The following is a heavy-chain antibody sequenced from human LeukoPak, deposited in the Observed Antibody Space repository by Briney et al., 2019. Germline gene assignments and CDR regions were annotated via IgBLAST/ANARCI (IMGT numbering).Heavy chain of an antibody. CDR3: AREVPNLDYFDY. J-gene: IGHJ4*02. V-gene: IGHV3-48*04. CDR2: ISSDSTTI. Sequence: PGGSLRLSCAASGFTFSSYSMNWVRQAPGKGLEWVSFISSDSTTIFYAGSVKGRFTISRDNANNSLYLQMNSLRAEDTAVYYCAREVPNLDYFDYWGQGTLVTVSS. CDR1: GFTFSSYS.